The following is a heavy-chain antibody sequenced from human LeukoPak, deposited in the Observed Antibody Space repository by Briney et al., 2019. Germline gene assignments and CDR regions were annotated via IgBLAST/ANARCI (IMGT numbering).Heavy chain of an antibody. Sequence: SETLSLTCTVSGGSISSSSYYWGWIRQPPGKGLEWIGSIYYSGSTYYNPSLKSRVTISVDTSKNQFSLKLSSVTAADTAVYYCAGLPYYYYYMDVWGKGTTVTVSS. V-gene: IGHV4-39*01. CDR2: IYYSGST. J-gene: IGHJ6*03. D-gene: IGHD5-12*01. CDR1: GGSISSSSYY. CDR3: AGLPYYYYYMDV.